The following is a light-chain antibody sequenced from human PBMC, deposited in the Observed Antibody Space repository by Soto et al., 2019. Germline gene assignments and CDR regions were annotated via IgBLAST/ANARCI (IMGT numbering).Light chain of an antibody. CDR1: QSTDSTH. CDR2: GAS. CDR3: QQYSTSPGT. J-gene: IGKJ1*01. V-gene: IGKV3-20*01. Sequence: EIVLTQSPDTLSLSAGERATLSCRASQSTDSTHLVWYQQKPGQAPSLLIFGASSRATGIPDRFSGSGSGTDFTLTIRGLQPEDFAVYYCQQYSTSPGTFGQGTKVDVK.